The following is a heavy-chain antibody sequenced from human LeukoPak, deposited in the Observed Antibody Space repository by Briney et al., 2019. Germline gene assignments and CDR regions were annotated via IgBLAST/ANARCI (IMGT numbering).Heavy chain of an antibody. CDR3: ARESRGYDILTGKYHRGYYSYNMDV. CDR1: GFTFNSYW. D-gene: IGHD3-9*01. Sequence: GWSLRLSCAASGFTFNSYWMSWVRQAPGKGLEWVANIKQDVSEKYYVDSVKGRFTISRDNAKNSLYLQMNSLRAEDTAVYYCARESRGYDILTGKYHRGYYSYNMDVWGKGTTVTVSS. CDR2: IKQDVSEK. V-gene: IGHV3-7*01. J-gene: IGHJ6*03.